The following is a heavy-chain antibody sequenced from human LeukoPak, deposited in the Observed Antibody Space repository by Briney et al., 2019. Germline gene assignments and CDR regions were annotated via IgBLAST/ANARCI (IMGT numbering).Heavy chain of an antibody. CDR2: IHHRAGD. V-gene: IGHV4-34*01. J-gene: IGHJ6*02. CDR3: ARGPVRDDGLTGISYYFGLDV. CDR1: GGSFTDYY. D-gene: IGHD2-21*02. Sequence: SETLSLTCAVYGGSFTDYYWRWIRHLPGKGLEWIGEIHHRAGDNYNPSLWGRVTISPDTSKNQFSLHLTSVTAADTATFYCARGPVRDDGLTGISYYFGLDVWGHGTTVTVFS.